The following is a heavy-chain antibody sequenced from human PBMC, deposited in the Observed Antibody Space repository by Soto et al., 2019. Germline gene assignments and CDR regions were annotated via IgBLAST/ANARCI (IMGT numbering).Heavy chain of an antibody. D-gene: IGHD2-15*01. CDR3: AKGWAYCSGGSCNVSPGSD. CDR1: GFTFRSHA. CDR2: ISANGGST. V-gene: IGHV3-23*01. Sequence: EVQLLESGGDLVQPGGSLRLSCAASGFTFRSHAMSWVRHVPGKGLEWVSAISANGGSTYYADSVKGRFTISRDNSKNSLYVQMNSLRAEDTAIYYGAKGWAYCSGGSCNVSPGSDWGQGTLVTLSS. J-gene: IGHJ4*02.